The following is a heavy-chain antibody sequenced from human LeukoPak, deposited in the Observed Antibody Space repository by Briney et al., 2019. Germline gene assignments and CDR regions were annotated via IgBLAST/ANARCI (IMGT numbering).Heavy chain of an antibody. Sequence: ASVKVSCKASGYTFTSYYMHWVRQAPGQGLEWMGIINPSGGSTSYAQKFQGRVTMTRDTSTSTVYMELSSLRSEDTAVYYCASNPRRATVAEYYFDYWGQGTLVTVSS. CDR3: ASNPRRATVAEYYFDY. D-gene: IGHD4-23*01. CDR2: INPSGGST. V-gene: IGHV1-46*01. J-gene: IGHJ4*02. CDR1: GYTFTSYY.